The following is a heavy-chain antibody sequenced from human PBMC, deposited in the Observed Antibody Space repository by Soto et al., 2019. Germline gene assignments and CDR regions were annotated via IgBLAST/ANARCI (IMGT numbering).Heavy chain of an antibody. CDR3: ARHGDGYNYGTFTGFDY. Sequence: SETLSLTCAVYGGSFSGYYWSWIRQPPGKGLEWIGEINHSGSTNYNPSLKSRVTISVDTSKNQFSLKLRSVTAADTAVYYCARHGDGYNYGTFTGFDYWGQGTLVTVSS. J-gene: IGHJ4*02. CDR1: GGSFSGYY. D-gene: IGHD5-12*01. V-gene: IGHV4-34*01. CDR2: INHSGST.